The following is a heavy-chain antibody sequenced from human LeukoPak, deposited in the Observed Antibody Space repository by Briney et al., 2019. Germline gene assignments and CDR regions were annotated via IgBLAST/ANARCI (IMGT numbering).Heavy chain of an antibody. Sequence: ASVKVSCKASGYTFTNYGISWVRQAPGQGLEWMGWISAYSGYTHYAQKIQGRVTVTTEASTSTAYMELRSLTSYDSAVYYCARDAVSTTTAGGIDYWGQGTLVTVSS. CDR3: ARDAVSTTTAGGIDY. CDR2: ISAYSGYT. J-gene: IGHJ4*02. D-gene: IGHD5/OR15-5a*01. CDR1: GYTFTNYG. V-gene: IGHV1-18*01.